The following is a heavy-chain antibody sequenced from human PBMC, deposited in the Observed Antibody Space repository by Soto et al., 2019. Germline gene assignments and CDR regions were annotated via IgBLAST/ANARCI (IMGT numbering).Heavy chain of an antibody. D-gene: IGHD2-2*01. CDR2: VYYSGSS. V-gene: IGHV4-31*03. CDR1: GDSISGGASF. Sequence: TLSLTCTVSGDSISGGASFWSWIRQPPGKGLEWIANVYYSGSSYYNPSLKSRLTISVDTTKNQFSLQLKSMTAADTAVYYCAKLSCTSSTCYFPGWFDPWGQGTLVTVSS. J-gene: IGHJ5*02. CDR3: AKLSCTSSTCYFPGWFDP.